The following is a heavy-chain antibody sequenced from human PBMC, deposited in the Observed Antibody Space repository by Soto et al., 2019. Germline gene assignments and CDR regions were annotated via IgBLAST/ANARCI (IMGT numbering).Heavy chain of an antibody. Sequence: SETLSLTCTVSGGSISSYYWSWIRQPPGKGLEWMGEIYYRGSTNYNPSLKSRVTISVDTAKNQFSLKLSSGTAADTAVYYCARDRRVQAGSGSLYYYGMDVWGQGTPVTVSS. V-gene: IGHV4-59*01. CDR3: ARDRRVQAGSGSLYYYGMDV. D-gene: IGHD3-10*01. J-gene: IGHJ6*02. CDR2: IYYRGST. CDR1: GGSISSYY.